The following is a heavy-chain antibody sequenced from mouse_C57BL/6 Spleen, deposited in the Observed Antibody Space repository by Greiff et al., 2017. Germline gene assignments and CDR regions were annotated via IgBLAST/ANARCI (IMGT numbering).Heavy chain of an antibody. J-gene: IGHJ4*01. CDR2: INPNNGGT. V-gene: IGHV1-22*01. D-gene: IGHD3-2*02. CDR1: GYTFTDYN. Sequence: EVQLQQSGPELVKPGASVKMSCKASGYTFTDYNMHWVKQSHGKSLEWIGYINPNNGGTSYNQKFKGKATLTVNKSSSTAYMELRSLTSEDSAVYYCAREPQRRLRAMDYWGQGTSVTVSS. CDR3: AREPQRRLRAMDY.